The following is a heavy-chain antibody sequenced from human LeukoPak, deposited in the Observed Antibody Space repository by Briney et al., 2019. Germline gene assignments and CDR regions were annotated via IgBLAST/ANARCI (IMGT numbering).Heavy chain of an antibody. CDR2: ISSSSNYI. CDR3: ARDSAVTIFGVVTKRPGYMDV. D-gene: IGHD3-3*01. Sequence: GGSLRLSCAASGFTFSSYSMNWVRQAPGKGLEWVSSISSSSNYIYYADSVKGRFTISRDNAKNSLYPQMNSLRAEDTAVYYCARDSAVTIFGVVTKRPGYMDVWGKGTTVTVSS. J-gene: IGHJ6*03. CDR1: GFTFSSYS. V-gene: IGHV3-21*01.